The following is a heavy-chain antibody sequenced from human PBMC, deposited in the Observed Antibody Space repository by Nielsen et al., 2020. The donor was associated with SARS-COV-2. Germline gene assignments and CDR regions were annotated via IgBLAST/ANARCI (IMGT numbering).Heavy chain of an antibody. Sequence: SETLSLTCTVSGGSISSSSYSWTWIRQSPGKGLDWIGEVTDSGSTKYSPSLKSRVTISADTSKNQFSLKLSSVTAADAAVYFCARGPGTAYYFMDVWGKGTTVTVSS. D-gene: IGHD1-7*01. J-gene: IGHJ6*03. CDR3: ARGPGTAYYFMDV. CDR1: GGSISSSSYS. V-gene: IGHV4-39*07. CDR2: VTDSGST.